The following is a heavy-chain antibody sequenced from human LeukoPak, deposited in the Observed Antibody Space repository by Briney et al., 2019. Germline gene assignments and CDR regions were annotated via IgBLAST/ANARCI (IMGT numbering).Heavy chain of an antibody. CDR2: IHYTGNT. V-gene: IGHV4-59*02. CDR3: ARSGYKYGADAFDI. D-gene: IGHD1-1*01. CDR1: GASVRGYY. J-gene: IGHJ3*02. Sequence: SETLSLTCTVSGASVRGYYWSWIRQPPGKGLEWIGYIHYTGNTDYNPSLTSRVTMSVDTSKNQFTLMLNSVTAADTAVYYCARSGYKYGADAFDIWGQGTMVTVSS.